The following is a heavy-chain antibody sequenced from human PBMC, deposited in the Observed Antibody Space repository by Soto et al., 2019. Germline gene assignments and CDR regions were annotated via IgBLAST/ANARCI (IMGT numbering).Heavy chain of an antibody. J-gene: IGHJ5*02. CDR2: MYTKERT. V-gene: IGHV4-4*07. D-gene: IGHD3-16*01. CDR1: GGSITNYY. Sequence: KTSDTLSLTCTVSGGSITNYYWSWIRQPAGKGLEWIGRMYTKERTNYNLSFKSRVTMSVDTSKNQFSLKLNAVTAADTAVYYCARDDYKDGGNNWFDPWGQGTLVTVSS. CDR3: ARDDYKDGGNNWFDP.